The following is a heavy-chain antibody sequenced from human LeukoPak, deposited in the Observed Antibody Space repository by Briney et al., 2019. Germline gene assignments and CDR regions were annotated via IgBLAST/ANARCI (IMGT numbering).Heavy chain of an antibody. V-gene: IGHV1-8*01. D-gene: IGHD3-3*01. Sequence: ASVKVSCKASGYTFNNYDIDWVRQATGQGLEWMGWMNPNSGNTGYAQKFQGRVTMTRNTSINTAYMELSSLRSDDTAVYYCARAHYDFWSGYSPLSYWGQGTLVTVSS. CDR3: ARAHYDFWSGYSPLSY. CDR1: GYTFNNYD. J-gene: IGHJ4*02. CDR2: MNPNSGNT.